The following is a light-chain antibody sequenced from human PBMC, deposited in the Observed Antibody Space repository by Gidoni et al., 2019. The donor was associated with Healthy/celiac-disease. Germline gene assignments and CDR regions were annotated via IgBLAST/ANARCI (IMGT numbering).Light chain of an antibody. CDR3: QQYGSSPQT. J-gene: IGKJ1*01. CDR1: QSVSSSY. Sequence: IVLTQSPGTLSLSPVERATLSCRASQSVSSSYLAWYQQKPGQAPRLLIYGASSRATGIPDRFSGSGSGTEFTLTISRLEPEDFAVYYCQQYGSSPQTFGQGTKVEIK. V-gene: IGKV3-20*01. CDR2: GAS.